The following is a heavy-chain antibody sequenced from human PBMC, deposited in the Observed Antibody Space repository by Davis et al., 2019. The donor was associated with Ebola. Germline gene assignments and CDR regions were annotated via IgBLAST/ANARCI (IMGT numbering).Heavy chain of an antibody. V-gene: IGHV3-74*03. Sequence: PGGSLRLSCAASGFTFSDYYMSWIRQAPGKGLEWVSCINRDGSTTTYADSVKGRFTISRDNAKNTLYLQMNKLRVEDTAVYYCATLPGYYWGQGTLVTVSS. CDR2: INRDGSTT. CDR1: GFTFSDYY. CDR3: ATLPGYY. J-gene: IGHJ4*02. D-gene: IGHD1-26*01.